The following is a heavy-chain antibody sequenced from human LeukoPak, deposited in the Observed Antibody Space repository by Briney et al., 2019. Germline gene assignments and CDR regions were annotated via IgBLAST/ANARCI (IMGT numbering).Heavy chain of an antibody. CDR2: IWYDGSNK. D-gene: IGHD1-7*01. CDR1: GLTFSSYG. CDR3: AKDRIGNYYFDY. Sequence: GGSLRLSCAASGLTFSSYGMHWVRQAPGKGLEWVAVIWYDGSNKYYADSVKGRFTISRDNSKNTLYLQMNSLRAEDTAVYYCAKDRIGNYYFDYWGQGTLVTVSS. V-gene: IGHV3-33*06. J-gene: IGHJ4*02.